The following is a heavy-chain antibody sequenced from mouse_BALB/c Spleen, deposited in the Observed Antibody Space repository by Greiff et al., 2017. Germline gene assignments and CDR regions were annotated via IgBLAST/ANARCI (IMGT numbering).Heavy chain of an antibody. CDR3: ARDFDY. V-gene: IGHV5-12-2*01. Sequence: EVNVVESGGGLVQPGGSLKLSCAASGFTFSSYTMSWVRQTPEKRLEWVAYISNGGGSTYYPDTVKGRFTISRDNAKNTLYLQMSSLKSEDTAMYYCARDFDYWGQGTTLTVSS. J-gene: IGHJ2*01. CDR1: GFTFSSYT. CDR2: ISNGGGST.